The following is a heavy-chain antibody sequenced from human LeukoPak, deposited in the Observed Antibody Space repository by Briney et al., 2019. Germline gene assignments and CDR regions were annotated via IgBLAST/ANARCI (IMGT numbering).Heavy chain of an antibody. CDR3: ARDRYDILTGYRSGFDY. CDR1: GFTFSSYE. J-gene: IGHJ4*01. Sequence: GGSLRLSCATSGFTFSSYEMNWVRQAPGKGLEWVSHISSSGSTIYYADSVKGRFTISRDNAKNSLYLQMNSLRAEDTAVYYCARDRYDILTGYRSGFDYWGHGTLVTVPS. CDR2: ISSSGSTI. D-gene: IGHD3-9*01. V-gene: IGHV3-48*03.